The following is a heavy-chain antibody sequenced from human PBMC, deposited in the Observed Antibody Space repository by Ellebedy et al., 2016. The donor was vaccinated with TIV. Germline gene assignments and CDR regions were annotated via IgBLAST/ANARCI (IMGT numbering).Heavy chain of an antibody. CDR3: AKNAYGSRSHFFFQY. CDR2: ISGDGYST. D-gene: IGHD3-10*01. Sequence: GESLKISCAASGFTFSSYAMSWVRQAPGKGLEWVSFISGDGYSTYYADSVKGRYTISRDDSKSTVFLHMSGLRAEDTAIYYCAKNAYGSRSHFFFQYWGQGALVTVSS. CDR1: GFTFSSYA. J-gene: IGHJ4*02. V-gene: IGHV3-23*01.